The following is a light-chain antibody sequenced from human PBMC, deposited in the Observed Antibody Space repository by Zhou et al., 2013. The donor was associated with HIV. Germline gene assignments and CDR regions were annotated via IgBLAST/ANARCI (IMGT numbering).Light chain of an antibody. Sequence: IVLAQSPATLSLSPGERATPSCRVSQSVSNSVAWYQQKPGQAPRLLIYDASNRATGIPARFSGSGSGTDFTLTISSLEPEDFAVYYCQQRSNWAITFGQGTRL. V-gene: IGKV3-11*01. CDR3: QQRSNWAIT. CDR1: QSVSNS. J-gene: IGKJ5*01. CDR2: DAS.